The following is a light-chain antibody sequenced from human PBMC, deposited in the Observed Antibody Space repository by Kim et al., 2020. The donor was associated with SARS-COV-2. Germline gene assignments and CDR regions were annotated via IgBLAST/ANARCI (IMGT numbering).Light chain of an antibody. Sequence: GQEVIIACSGSSSSIGDVYHVHGYQQLPGTAHKLLIYDNTNRPSGVPDRFSASKSGTSASLAITGLQAEDEADYYCLSYDSSLSALFGGGTQLTVL. J-gene: IGLJ2*01. CDR2: DNT. V-gene: IGLV1-40*01. CDR1: SSSIGDVYH. CDR3: LSYDSSLSAL.